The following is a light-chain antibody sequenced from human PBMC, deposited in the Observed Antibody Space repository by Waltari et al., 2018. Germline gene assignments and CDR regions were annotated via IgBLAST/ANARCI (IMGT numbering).Light chain of an antibody. CDR3: ATWDDRLSGPWV. J-gene: IGLJ3*02. Sequence: QSVLTQPPSASGTPRQSVTITCSGSSSNIGSNYVYWYQQLPGTAPQLLIYRNSQRRSGVPDRFSGSRSGTSASLAISGLRSEDEADYYCATWDDRLSGPWVFGGGTKLTVL. V-gene: IGLV1-47*01. CDR1: SSNIGSNY. CDR2: RNS.